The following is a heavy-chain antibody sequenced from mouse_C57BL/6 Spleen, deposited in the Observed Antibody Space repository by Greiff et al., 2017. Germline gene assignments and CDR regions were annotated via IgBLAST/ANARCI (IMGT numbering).Heavy chain of an antibody. J-gene: IGHJ1*03. CDR2: ISRGGSYT. CDR3: AIPDLLLEDVDV. V-gene: IGHV5-6*01. Sequence: EVKLVESGGDLVKPGGSLKLSCAASGFTFSSYGMSWVRQTPDKRLEWVATISRGGSYTYYPDSVKGRFTISRDNATNTLYLRMISLKSKDTAMYYCAIPDLLLEDVDVWGTGTTVTVSS. CDR1: GFTFSSYG. D-gene: IGHD2-1*01.